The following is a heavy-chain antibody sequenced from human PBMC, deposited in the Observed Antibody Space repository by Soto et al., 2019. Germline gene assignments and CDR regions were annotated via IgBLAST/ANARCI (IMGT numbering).Heavy chain of an antibody. V-gene: IGHV4-31*03. CDR2: IYYSGST. CDR1: GGSISSGGYY. Sequence: QVQLQESGPGLVKPSQTLSLTCTVSGGSISSGGYYWSWIRQHPGKGLEWIGYIYYSGSTYYNPSLKTRVTISADTSKNQFSLKLSSVTAADTAAYHCAREGEGWFDPWGQGTLITVSS. J-gene: IGHJ5*02. CDR3: AREGEGWFDP.